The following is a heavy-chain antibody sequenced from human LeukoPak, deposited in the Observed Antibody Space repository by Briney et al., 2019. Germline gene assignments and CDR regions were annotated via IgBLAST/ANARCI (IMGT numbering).Heavy chain of an antibody. CDR1: EGSISHDY. V-gene: IGHV4-59*08. J-gene: IGHJ5*02. D-gene: IGHD2-2*01. Sequence: SETLSLTCNLSEGSISHDYWVWVRQPPGKGLVWIAYIDYSGYTDYNPSVKSRVTMSIDTSKGQFTLHLRSVSAADTAIYYCTTCAPNRYWFAPWGQGIRVTVSS. CDR2: IDYSGYT. CDR3: TTCAPNRYWFAP.